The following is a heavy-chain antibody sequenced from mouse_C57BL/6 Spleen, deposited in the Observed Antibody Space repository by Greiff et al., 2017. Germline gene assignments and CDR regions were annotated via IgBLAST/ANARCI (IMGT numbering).Heavy chain of an antibody. V-gene: IGHV1-55*01. CDR3: ARGMGDSWYFDV. Sequence: QVQLQQPGAELVKPGASVKMSCKASGYTFTSYWITWVKQRPGQGLEWIGDIYPGSGSTNYNEKFKSKATLTVDTSSSTAYMQLSSLTSEDSAVYYCARGMGDSWYFDVWGTGTTVTVSS. CDR1: GYTFTSYW. CDR2: IYPGSGST. J-gene: IGHJ1*03. D-gene: IGHD2-13*01.